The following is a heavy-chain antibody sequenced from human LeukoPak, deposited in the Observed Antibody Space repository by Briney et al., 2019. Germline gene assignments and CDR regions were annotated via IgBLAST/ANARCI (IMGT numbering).Heavy chain of an antibody. CDR2: ISASGGST. D-gene: IGHD3-10*01. CDR1: GFTFSSYA. Sequence: GGSLRLSCAASGFTFSSYAMSWVRQAPGKGLEWVSGISASGGSTYYADSVKGRFTFSRDSSKNTLYLQMNSLRGEDTAVYYCASLGSANFWGQGTLVTVSS. J-gene: IGHJ4*02. CDR3: ASLGSANF. V-gene: IGHV3-23*01.